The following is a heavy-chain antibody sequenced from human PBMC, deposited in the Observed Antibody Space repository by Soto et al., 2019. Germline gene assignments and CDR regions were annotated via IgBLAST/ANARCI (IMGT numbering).Heavy chain of an antibody. J-gene: IGHJ4*02. D-gene: IGHD3-10*01. CDR2: IYHSGSP. CDR1: GGSISSNNW. CDR3: AREAHVPAGGYTSDH. Sequence: QVQLQESGPGLVKPSGTLSLTCAVSGGSISSNNWWSWVRQPPGKGLEWIGEIYHSGSPNYSPSLTSRATRSVDKPNTPRSLTLSPVTAADTAVDACAREAHVPAGGYTSDHGGQGTLVTVSS. V-gene: IGHV4-4*02.